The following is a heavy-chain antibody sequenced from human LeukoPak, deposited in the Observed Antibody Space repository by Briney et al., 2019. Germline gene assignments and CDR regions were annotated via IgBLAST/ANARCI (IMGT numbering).Heavy chain of an antibody. V-gene: IGHV3-23*01. D-gene: IGHD3-3*01. Sequence: GGSLRLSCAASGFTFSSYSMNWVRQAPGKGLEWVSAISGSGGSTYYADSVKGRFTISRDNSKNTLYLQMNSLRAEDTAVYYCARGRFWSGYDAFDIWGQGAMVTVSS. J-gene: IGHJ3*02. CDR2: ISGSGGST. CDR1: GFTFSSYS. CDR3: ARGRFWSGYDAFDI.